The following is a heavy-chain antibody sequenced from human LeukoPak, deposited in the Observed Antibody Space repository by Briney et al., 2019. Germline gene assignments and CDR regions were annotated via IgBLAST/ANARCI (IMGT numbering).Heavy chain of an antibody. V-gene: IGHV1-2*02. CDR3: ARSIAVAGTVADY. Sequence: VASVKVSCKASGYTFTGYYMHWVRQAPGQGLEWMGWINPNSGGTNYAQKFQGRVTMTRDTSISTAYVELSRLRSDDTAVYYCARSIAVAGTVADYWGQGTLVTVSS. CDR1: GYTFTGYY. D-gene: IGHD6-19*01. CDR2: INPNSGGT. J-gene: IGHJ4*02.